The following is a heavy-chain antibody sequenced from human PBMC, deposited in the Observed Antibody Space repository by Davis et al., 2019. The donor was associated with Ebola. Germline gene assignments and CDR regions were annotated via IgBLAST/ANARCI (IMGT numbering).Heavy chain of an antibody. Sequence: GESLKISCAASGFTFSSYAISWVRQAPGKGLEWVSAISGSGGTTYYADSVKGRFTISRDNSKNSLYLQMNSLRTEDTALYYCAKDISVYYYDSSGWGALGYWGQGTLVTVSS. V-gene: IGHV3-23*01. D-gene: IGHD3-22*01. CDR2: ISGSGGTT. CDR3: AKDISVYYYDSSGWGALGY. J-gene: IGHJ4*02. CDR1: GFTFSSYA.